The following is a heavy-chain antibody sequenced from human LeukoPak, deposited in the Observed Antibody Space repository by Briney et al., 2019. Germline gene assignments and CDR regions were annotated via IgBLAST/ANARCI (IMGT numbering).Heavy chain of an antibody. Sequence: ASVKVSCKASGYTFTKYGISWVRQAPGQGLEWVGWISTYNGNRNYAQKVQARVTVTTGTSTSTVYMELRSLRSDDTAVYYCARVYDSTGDIDSFDIWGQGSMVTVSS. J-gene: IGHJ3*02. V-gene: IGHV1-18*01. D-gene: IGHD3-22*01. CDR3: ARVYDSTGDIDSFDI. CDR1: GYTFTKYG. CDR2: ISTYNGNR.